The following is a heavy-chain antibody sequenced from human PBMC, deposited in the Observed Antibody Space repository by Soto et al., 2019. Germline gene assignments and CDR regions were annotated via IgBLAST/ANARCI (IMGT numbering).Heavy chain of an antibody. CDR3: AKGYIAAPGVLDGIDV. D-gene: IGHD6-13*01. CDR1: GFIFRSYS. Sequence: QVQLVESGGGVVQPGRSLRLSCAASGFIFRSYSMHWVRQAPGKGLEWVAVISYDGNNKYFADSVKGRFTISRDNFKNTVYLQMNSLSTDDTAVYYCAKGYIAAPGVLDGIDVWGQGTMVTVSS. CDR2: ISYDGNNK. J-gene: IGHJ3*01. V-gene: IGHV3-30*18.